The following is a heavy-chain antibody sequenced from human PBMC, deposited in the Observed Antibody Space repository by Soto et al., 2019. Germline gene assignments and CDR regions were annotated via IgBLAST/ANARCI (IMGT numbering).Heavy chain of an antibody. Sequence: QVQLQQSGPRLVKPSETLSLTCTVSSGPDRSHNWGWIRQPPGRGLEWIGYVYYTGDTAYNPSLRGRVTLXAXAAXNDTSLTLNSVTAADTAVYYCVRQGLDSLHGLVDVWGQGTTVSVSS. CDR1: SGPDRSHN. J-gene: IGHJ6*02. CDR2: VYYTGDT. D-gene: IGHD2-15*01. CDR3: VRQGLDSLHGLVDV. V-gene: IGHV4-59*08.